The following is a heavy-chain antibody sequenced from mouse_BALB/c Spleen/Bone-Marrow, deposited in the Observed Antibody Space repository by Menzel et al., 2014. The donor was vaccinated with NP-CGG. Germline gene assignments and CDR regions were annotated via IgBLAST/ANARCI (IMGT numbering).Heavy chain of an antibody. J-gene: IGHJ2*01. Sequence: VQLQQSGAELVKPGASVKLSCKASGYNFTSYYMYWVKQRPGQGLEWIGEINPSNGGTKFNEKFKSKATLTVDKSSSTAYMQLSSLTSEDSAVYYCTRYGNYYFDYWGQGTTLTVSS. D-gene: IGHD2-1*01. CDR3: TRYGNYYFDY. CDR2: INPSNGGT. V-gene: IGHV1S81*02. CDR1: GYNFTSYY.